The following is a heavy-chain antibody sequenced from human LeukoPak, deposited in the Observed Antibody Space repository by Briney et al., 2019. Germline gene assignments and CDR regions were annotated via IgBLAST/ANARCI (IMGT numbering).Heavy chain of an antibody. J-gene: IGHJ3*02. CDR2: IIPIFGTA. Sequence: SVKVSCKASGGTFSSYAISWVRQAPGQGLEWMGGIIPIFGTANYAQKFQGRVTITTDESTSTAYMELSSLRSEDTAVYYCARYGTPLRAFDIWGQGTMVTVSS. D-gene: IGHD1-1*01. CDR1: GGTFSSYA. CDR3: ARYGTPLRAFDI. V-gene: IGHV1-69*05.